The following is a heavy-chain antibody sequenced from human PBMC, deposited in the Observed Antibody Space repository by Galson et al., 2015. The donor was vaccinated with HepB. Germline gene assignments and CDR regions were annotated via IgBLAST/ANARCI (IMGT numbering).Heavy chain of an antibody. D-gene: IGHD2-2*02. V-gene: IGHV3-21*01. CDR3: ARGCARSSTSCYTEDAFDI. J-gene: IGHJ3*02. CDR2: ISSSSSYI. CDR1: GFTFSSYS. Sequence: SLRLSSAASGFTFSSYSMNWVRQAPGKGLEWVSSISSSSSYIYYADSVKGRFTISRDNAKNSLYLQMNSLRAEDTAVYYCARGCARSSTSCYTEDAFDIWGQGAMVTVSS.